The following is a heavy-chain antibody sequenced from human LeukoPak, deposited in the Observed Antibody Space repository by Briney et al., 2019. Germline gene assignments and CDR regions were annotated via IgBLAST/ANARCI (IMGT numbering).Heavy chain of an antibody. CDR1: GFTFTTYA. D-gene: IGHD1-1*01. V-gene: IGHV3-23*01. J-gene: IGHJ4*02. CDR2: ISGTAVDT. CDR3: ARVSGTYGTRSRVLDS. Sequence: PGGSLRLSCAASGFTFTTYAVIWVRQAPGKGLEWVSAISGTAVDTFYADSVKGRFTISRDNSDNTVSLQVNSLRAEDTAVYYCARVSGTYGTRSRVLDSWGQGTLVIVSS.